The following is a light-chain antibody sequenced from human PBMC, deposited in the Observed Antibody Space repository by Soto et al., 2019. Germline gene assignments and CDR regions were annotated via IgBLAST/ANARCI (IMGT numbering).Light chain of an antibody. J-gene: IGKJ4*01. V-gene: IGKV1-5*03. CDR1: QSISIW. CDR2: KAS. CDR3: QQYNSYPLT. Sequence: DIPMTQSPSTLSASVGDRVTITCRASQSISIWLAWYQQKPGKAPKLLIYKASSLESGVPSSFSGSGSGTEFTLTISSLQPDDFATYYCQQYNSYPLTFGGGTTVELK.